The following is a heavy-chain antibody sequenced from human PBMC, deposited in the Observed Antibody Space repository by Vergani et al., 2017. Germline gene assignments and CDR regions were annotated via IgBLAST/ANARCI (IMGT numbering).Heavy chain of an antibody. Sequence: QVQLQESGPGLVKPSETLSLTCTVSGGSISSYYWSWIRQPPGKGLEWIGYIYYSGSTNYNPSLKSRVTISVDTSKNQFSLKLSAVTAADTAVYYCARAGIAVSNGFDPWGQGTLVTVSS. D-gene: IGHD6-19*01. J-gene: IGHJ5*02. V-gene: IGHV4-59*08. CDR3: ARAGIAVSNGFDP. CDR1: GGSISSYY. CDR2: IYYSGST.